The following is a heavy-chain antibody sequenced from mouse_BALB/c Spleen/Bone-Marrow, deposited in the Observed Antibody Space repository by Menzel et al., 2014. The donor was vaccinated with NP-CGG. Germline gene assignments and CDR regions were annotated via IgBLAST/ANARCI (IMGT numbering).Heavy chain of an antibody. CDR2: ISGSGSST. Sequence: EVKVVESGGGLVQPGGSLKLSYAASGFTFSGYGMSWVRQTPDKGLELVATISGSGSSTYYPDSVKGRFTISRDNARNTLYLQMSSLKSEDTAMYYCARGRDWFDYWGQGTTLTVSS. D-gene: IGHD3-3*01. CDR3: ARGRDWFDY. J-gene: IGHJ2*01. CDR1: GFTFSGYG. V-gene: IGHV5-6-3*01.